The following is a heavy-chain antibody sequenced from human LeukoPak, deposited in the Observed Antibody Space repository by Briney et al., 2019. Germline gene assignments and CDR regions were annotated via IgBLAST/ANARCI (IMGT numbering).Heavy chain of an antibody. D-gene: IGHD3-22*01. CDR3: ARKSGSSGYPFDY. CDR1: GFAFSSYS. V-gene: IGHV3-48*01. CDR2: TTSSSSAI. Sequence: GGSLRLSCAASGFAFSSYSMNWVRQAPGKGLEWVSCTTSSSSAIYYADSVKGRFTISRDNAKNSLYLQMNSLRAEDTAVYYCARKSGSSGYPFDYWGQGTVVTVSS. J-gene: IGHJ4*02.